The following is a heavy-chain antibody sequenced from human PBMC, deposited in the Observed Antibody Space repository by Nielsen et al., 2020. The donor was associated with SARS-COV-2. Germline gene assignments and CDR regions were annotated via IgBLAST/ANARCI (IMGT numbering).Heavy chain of an antibody. Sequence: GESLKISCAASGFTFSDYYMSWIRQAPGKGLEWVSYISSSGSTIYYADSVKGRFTISRDNAKNSLYLQMNSLRAEDTAVYYCARDLGMADCYYYYGMDVWGQGTTVTVSS. D-gene: IGHD1-14*01. V-gene: IGHV3-11*01. CDR2: ISSSGSTI. CDR1: GFTFSDYY. J-gene: IGHJ6*02. CDR3: ARDLGMADCYYYYGMDV.